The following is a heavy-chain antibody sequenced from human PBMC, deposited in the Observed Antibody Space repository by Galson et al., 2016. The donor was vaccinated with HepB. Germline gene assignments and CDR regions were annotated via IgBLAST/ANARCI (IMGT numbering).Heavy chain of an antibody. V-gene: IGHV1-69*13. J-gene: IGHJ3*02. CDR2: IIAVFRIG. CDR3: AREFPGSARGTHDAFDI. D-gene: IGHD6-13*01. Sequence: SVKVSCKASGGTFSNYAFSWVRQAPGQGLEWMGGIIAVFRIGNTAHKFHGRVKITSDDSTSTAYMELSSLRSEDTAVYYCAREFPGSARGTHDAFDIWGQGTMVTVSS. CDR1: GGTFSNYA.